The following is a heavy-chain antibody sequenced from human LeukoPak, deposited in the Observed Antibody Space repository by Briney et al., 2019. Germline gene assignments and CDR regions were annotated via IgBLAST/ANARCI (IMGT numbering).Heavy chain of an antibody. CDR1: GGSFSGYY. V-gene: IGHV4-34*01. Sequence: SETLSLTCAVYGGSFSGYYWSWIRQPPGKGLEWIGEINHSGSTNYNPSLKSRVTISVDTSKNQFSLKLSSVTAADTAVYYCARRRGAARSFAYWGQGTLVTVSP. CDR3: ARRRGAARSFAY. J-gene: IGHJ4*02. CDR2: INHSGST. D-gene: IGHD6-6*01.